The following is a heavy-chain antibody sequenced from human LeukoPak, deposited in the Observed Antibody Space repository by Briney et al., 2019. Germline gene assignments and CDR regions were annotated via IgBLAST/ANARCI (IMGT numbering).Heavy chain of an antibody. J-gene: IGHJ4*02. CDR2: IRYDGSNK. CDR1: GFTFSSYG. D-gene: IGHD3-10*01. CDR3: AKDLDYGSGKYYFDY. V-gene: IGHV3-30*02. Sequence: GGSLRLSCAASGFTFSSYGMHWVRQAPGKGLEWVAFIRYDGSNKYYADSVKGRSTISRDNSKNTLYLQMNSLRAEDTAVYYCAKDLDYGSGKYYFDYWGQGTLVTVSS.